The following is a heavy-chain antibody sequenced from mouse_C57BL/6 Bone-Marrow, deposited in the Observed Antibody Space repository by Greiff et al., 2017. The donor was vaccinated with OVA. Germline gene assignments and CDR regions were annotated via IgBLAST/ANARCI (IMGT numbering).Heavy chain of an antibody. CDR2: IHPNSGST. CDR3: ARWGVWLRRDY. V-gene: IGHV1-64*01. CDR1: GYTFTSYW. J-gene: IGHJ2*01. Sequence: QVQLQQPGAELVKPGASVKLSCKASGYTFTSYWMHWVKQRPGQGLEWIGMIHPNSGSTNYNEKFKSKATLTVDKSSSTAYMQLSSLTSEDSAVYYGARWGVWLRRDYWGQGTTLTVSS. D-gene: IGHD2-2*01.